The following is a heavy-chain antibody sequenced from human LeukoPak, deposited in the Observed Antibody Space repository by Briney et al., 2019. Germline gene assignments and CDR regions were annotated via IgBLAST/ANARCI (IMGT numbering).Heavy chain of an antibody. CDR2: FYYTGTT. V-gene: IGHV4-59*01. Sequence: KSSETLSLTCTISGDSTNTYFWSWIRQPPGKGLEWVGYFYYTGTTNYNPSLKSRVTISVDTSKNQFSLKVNSVTAADTGVYYCASKSTDHGELRFDYWGQGTLVTVSS. CDR3: ASKSTDHGELRFDY. CDR1: GDSTNTYF. J-gene: IGHJ4*02. D-gene: IGHD4-17*01.